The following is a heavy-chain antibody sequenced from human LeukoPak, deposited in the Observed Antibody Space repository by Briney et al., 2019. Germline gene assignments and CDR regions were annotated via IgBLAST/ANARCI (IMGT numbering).Heavy chain of an antibody. V-gene: IGHV3-7*01. J-gene: IGHJ4*02. CDR2: IKQDGSEK. D-gene: IGHD6-19*01. CDR3: ARGKEPVAGSLSHFDY. Sequence: GGSLRLSCAASGFTFSTYWMSWVRQAPGKGLEWVANIKQDGSEKYYVDSVKGRFTISRDNAKNSLYLQMNSLRAEDTAVYYCARGKEPVAGSLSHFDYWGQGTLVTVSS. CDR1: GFTFSTYW.